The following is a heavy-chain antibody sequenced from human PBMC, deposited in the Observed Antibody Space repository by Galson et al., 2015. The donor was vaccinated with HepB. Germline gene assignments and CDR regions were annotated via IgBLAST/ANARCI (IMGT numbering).Heavy chain of an antibody. V-gene: IGHV3-23*01. CDR3: AKDGRRGVPAATQGFDY. J-gene: IGHJ4*02. CDR1: GFTFSSYA. CDR2: ISGSGGST. Sequence: SLRLSCAASGFTFSSYAMSWVRQAPGKGLEWVSAISGSGGSTYYADSVKGRFTISRDNSKNTLYLQMNSLRAEDTAVYYCAKDGRRGVPAATQGFDYWGQGTLVTVSS. D-gene: IGHD2-2*01.